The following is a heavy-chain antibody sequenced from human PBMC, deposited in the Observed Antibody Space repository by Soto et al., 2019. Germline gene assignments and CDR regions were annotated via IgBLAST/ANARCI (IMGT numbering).Heavy chain of an antibody. Sequence: EVQLVESGGGLVQPGESLRLSCAASGFTFSNYWMTWVSKAPGKGLEWVANIKPDGSEKFSVDSVKGRFTISRDNANNLLYLQMNSLRAEDTAVYYCVRARIDYWGQGTLVTVSS. CDR1: GFTFSNYW. CDR3: VRARIDY. CDR2: IKPDGSEK. V-gene: IGHV3-7*01. J-gene: IGHJ4*02.